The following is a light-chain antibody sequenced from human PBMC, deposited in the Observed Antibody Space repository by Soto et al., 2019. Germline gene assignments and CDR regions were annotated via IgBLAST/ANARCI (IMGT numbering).Light chain of an antibody. Sequence: QSALTQPASVSGSPGQSITISCTGTSSDVGSYNLVSWYQQHPGKAPKLMIYEGSKRPSGVSNRFSGSKSGNTASLTISGLEAEDEADYYCCLDAGSSTFLFGGGTKVTVL. CDR3: CLDAGSSTFL. CDR2: EGS. CDR1: SSDVGSYNL. J-gene: IGLJ2*01. V-gene: IGLV2-23*03.